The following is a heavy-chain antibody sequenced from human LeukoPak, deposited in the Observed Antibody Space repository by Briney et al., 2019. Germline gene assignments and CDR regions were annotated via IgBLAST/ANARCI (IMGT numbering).Heavy chain of an antibody. CDR1: GYTFTGYY. Sequence: WASVNVSCKASGYTFTGYYMHWVRQAPGQGLESMGWINPNSGGTDYAQKFQGRVTMTRDTSISTAYMELSRLRSDDTAVYYCARDDSGSYGMDVWGQGTTVTVSS. J-gene: IGHJ6*02. V-gene: IGHV1-2*02. D-gene: IGHD1-26*01. CDR2: INPNSGGT. CDR3: ARDDSGSYGMDV.